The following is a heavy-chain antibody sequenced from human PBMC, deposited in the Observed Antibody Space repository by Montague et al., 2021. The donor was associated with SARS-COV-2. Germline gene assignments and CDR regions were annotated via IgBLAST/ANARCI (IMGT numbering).Heavy chain of an antibody. J-gene: IGHJ4*02. D-gene: IGHD1-1*01. CDR1: GGSFSDYH. CDR2: INYGGRT. Sequence: SETRSLTCAVYGGSFSDYHWTWIRQSPGGGLEWIGQINYGGRTKYNPSLKSRVTISIDTSKNQFSLQLTSVTAADTAVYYCARGATGYWGQGTLVTVSS. V-gene: IGHV4-34*01. CDR3: ARGATGY.